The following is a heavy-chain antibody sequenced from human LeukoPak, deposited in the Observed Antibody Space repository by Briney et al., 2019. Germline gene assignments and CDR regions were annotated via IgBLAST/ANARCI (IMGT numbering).Heavy chain of an antibody. CDR2: INPNSGGT. CDR3: ARSRIMITFGGVNTLGY. J-gene: IGHJ4*02. CDR1: GYTFTGYY. D-gene: IGHD3-16*01. Sequence: GASVKVSCKASGYTFTGYYMHRVRQAPGQGLEWMGWINPNSGGTNYAQKFQGRVTMTRDTSISTAYMELSRLRSDDTAVYYCARSRIMITFGGVNTLGYWGQGTLVTVSS. V-gene: IGHV1-2*02.